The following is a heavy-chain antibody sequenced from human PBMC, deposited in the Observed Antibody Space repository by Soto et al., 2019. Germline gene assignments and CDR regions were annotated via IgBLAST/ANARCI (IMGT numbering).Heavy chain of an antibody. Sequence: QVQLVQSGAEVKKPGASVKVYCKASGYTFTSYAMHWVRQAPGQRLEWMGWINAGNGNTKYSQKFQGRVTITRDTSASTAYMKLSSLRSEDTAVYYWARGNLQIDYWGQGTLVTVSS. CDR1: GYTFTSYA. J-gene: IGHJ4*02. D-gene: IGHD4-4*01. CDR2: INAGNGNT. CDR3: ARGNLQIDY. V-gene: IGHV1-3*01.